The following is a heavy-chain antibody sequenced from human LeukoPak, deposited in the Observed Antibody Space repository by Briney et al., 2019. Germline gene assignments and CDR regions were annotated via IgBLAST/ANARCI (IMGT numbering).Heavy chain of an antibody. CDR2: INPSGGST. CDR3: SRDLLMYYSGSGEST. V-gene: IGHV1-46*01. D-gene: IGHD3-10*01. J-gene: IGHJ5*02. CDR1: GYTFTSYY. Sequence: ASVKVSCKASGYTFTSYYMHWVRQAPGQGLEWMGIINPSGGSTSYAQKFQGRVTMTRDTSICTAFMELSSLRSDDTAMYYCSRDLLMYYSGSGESTWGQGTQVTVSS.